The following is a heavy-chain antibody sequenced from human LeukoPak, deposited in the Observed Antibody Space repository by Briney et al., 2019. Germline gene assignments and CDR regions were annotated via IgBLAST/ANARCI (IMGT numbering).Heavy chain of an antibody. J-gene: IGHJ6*03. CDR1: GGSISSSHW. CDR2: IYHSGST. CDR3: AREEAARPFYYYYFMDV. Sequence: SGTLSLTCAVSGGSISSSHWWSWVRQPPGKGLEWIGEIYHSGSTNYNPSLKSRATISVDKSKNQFSLKLSSVTAADTAVYYCAREEAARPFYYYYFMDVWGKGTTVTVSS. V-gene: IGHV4-4*02. D-gene: IGHD6-6*01.